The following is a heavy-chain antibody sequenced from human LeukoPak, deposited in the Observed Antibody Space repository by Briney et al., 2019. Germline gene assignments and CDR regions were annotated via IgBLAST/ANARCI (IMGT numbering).Heavy chain of an antibody. Sequence: GGSLTLSCGPSGFLLSGFVKIGVRRTTEKGLEWVSGISGSGDNTLYADSVKGRFTISRDNSKNTLYLEMNSQRAEDTAIYYCAKMKGHPLPKYYMDVWGQGTTVTVSS. CDR3: AKMKGHPLPKYYMDV. CDR1: GFLLSGFV. D-gene: IGHD1-26*01. CDR2: ISGSGDNT. J-gene: IGHJ6*01. V-gene: IGHV3-23*01.